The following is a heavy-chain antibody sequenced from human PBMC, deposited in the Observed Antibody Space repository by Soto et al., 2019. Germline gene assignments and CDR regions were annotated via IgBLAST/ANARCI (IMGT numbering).Heavy chain of an antibody. CDR1: GFTFSSYA. CDR3: AKRRGAGGHFDY. V-gene: IGHV3-23*01. J-gene: IGHJ4*02. D-gene: IGHD2-15*01. CDR2: VSIGGST. Sequence: DVQLLESGGGLVQPEGSLRLSCAVSGFTFSSYAMGWVRQGPGKGLEWVAVVSIGGSTHYADSVRGRFTISRDNSKNTLSLQMNRLTAEDTAVYFCAKRRGAGGHFDYWGQGALVTVSS.